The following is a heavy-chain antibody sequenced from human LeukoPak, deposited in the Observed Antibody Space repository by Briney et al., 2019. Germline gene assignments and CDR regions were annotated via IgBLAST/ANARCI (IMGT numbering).Heavy chain of an antibody. J-gene: IGHJ4*02. D-gene: IGHD6-6*01. V-gene: IGHV3-21*01. CDR1: GFTFSSYS. CDR2: ISSSSSYI. Sequence: PGGSLRLSCAASGFTFSSYSMNWVRQAPGKGLEWVSSISSSSSYIYYADSVKGRFTISRDNAKNSLYLQMNSLRAEDTAVYYCARAEYSTWRKRSCEYLDYWGQGTLVTVSS. CDR3: ARAEYSTWRKRSCEYLDY.